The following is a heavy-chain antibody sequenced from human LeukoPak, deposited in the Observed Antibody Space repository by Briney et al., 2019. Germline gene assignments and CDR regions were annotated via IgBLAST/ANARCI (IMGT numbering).Heavy chain of an antibody. D-gene: IGHD6-19*01. Sequence: SGTLSLTCAVSGGSISSSNWWSWVRQPPGKGLEWIGEIYHSGSTNYNPSLKSRVTISVDKSKNQFSLKLSSVTAADTAVYYCARDVTSYSGWYIGYYYGMDVWGQGTTVTVSS. CDR3: ARDVTSYSGWYIGYYYGMDV. V-gene: IGHV4-4*02. CDR1: GGSISSSNW. CDR2: IYHSGST. J-gene: IGHJ6*02.